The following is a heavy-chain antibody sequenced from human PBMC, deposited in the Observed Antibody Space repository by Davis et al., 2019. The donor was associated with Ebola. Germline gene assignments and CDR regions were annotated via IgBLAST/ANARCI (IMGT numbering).Heavy chain of an antibody. Sequence: SVKVSCKASGGTFSSYAISWVRQAPGQGLEWMGGIIPIFGTANYAQKFQGRVTITADESTSTAYMELSSLRSEDTAVYYCARDSPVVAATFDYWGQGTLVTVSS. D-gene: IGHD2-15*01. CDR1: GGTFSSYA. CDR3: ARDSPVVAATFDY. V-gene: IGHV1-69*13. CDR2: IIPIFGTA. J-gene: IGHJ4*02.